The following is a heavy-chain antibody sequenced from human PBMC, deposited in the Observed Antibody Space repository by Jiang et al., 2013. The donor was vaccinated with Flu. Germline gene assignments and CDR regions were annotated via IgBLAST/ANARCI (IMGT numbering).Heavy chain of an antibody. D-gene: IGHD2/OR15-2a*01. V-gene: IGHV3-33*06. CDR3: AKDRHTSYYYNYYGMDV. CDR2: IWYDGRTK. J-gene: IGHJ6*02. Sequence: LRLSCAASGFSFSYSGMHWVRQAPGKGLEWVAVIWYDGRTKFYIDSVKGRFTISRDNSKNTLYLQMNSLRAEDTAVYYCAKDRHTSYYYNYYGMDVWGQGTTVTVSS. CDR1: GFSFSYSG.